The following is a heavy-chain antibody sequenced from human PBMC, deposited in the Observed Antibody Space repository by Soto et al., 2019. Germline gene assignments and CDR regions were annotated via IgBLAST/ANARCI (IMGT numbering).Heavy chain of an antibody. J-gene: IGHJ4*02. CDR2: IGPESGAT. V-gene: IGHV1-2*02. Sequence: ASVKVSCKASGYTFTGHYINWVRQAPEQGPEWMGEIGPESGATRYAQKFQGRVTMTMDMSITTAYMELSNLSPDDTAVDYCGSGRSCHIVFFYWHPGTPVTVSS. CDR1: GYTFTGHY. D-gene: IGHD5-12*01. CDR3: GSGRSCHIVFFY.